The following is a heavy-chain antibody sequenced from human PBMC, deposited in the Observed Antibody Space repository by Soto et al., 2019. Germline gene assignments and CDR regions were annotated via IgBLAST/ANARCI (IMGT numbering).Heavy chain of an antibody. CDR3: ARQGLLVRGVIIMYNFDY. CDR2: TYYSGST. J-gene: IGHJ4*02. V-gene: IGHV4-39*01. Sequence: QLQLQESGPGLVKPSETLSLTCTVSGGSISSSSYYWGWIRQPPGKGLEWIGSTYYSGSTYYNPSLKSRVTISVDTSKNRFSLKLSSVTAADTAVYYCARQGLLVRGVIIMYNFDYWGQGTLVTVSS. D-gene: IGHD3-10*01. CDR1: GGSISSSSYY.